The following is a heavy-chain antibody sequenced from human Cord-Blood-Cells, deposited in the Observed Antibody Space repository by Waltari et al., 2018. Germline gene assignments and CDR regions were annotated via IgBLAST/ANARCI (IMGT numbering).Heavy chain of an antibody. CDR1: GYTFTSYD. CDR3: ASYSGSYYYFDY. D-gene: IGHD1-26*01. J-gene: IGHJ4*02. CDR2: RNPNSGNT. V-gene: IGHV1-8*01. Sequence: QVQLVQSGAEVKKPGASVKVSCKASGYTFTSYDINWVRQATGQGLEWMGWRNPNSGNTGYAQKFQGRVTMTRNTSISTAYMELSSLRSEDTAVYYCASYSGSYYYFDYWGQGTLVTVSS.